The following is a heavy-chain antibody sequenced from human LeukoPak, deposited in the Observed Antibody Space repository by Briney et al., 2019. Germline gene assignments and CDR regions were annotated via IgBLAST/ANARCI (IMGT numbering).Heavy chain of an antibody. D-gene: IGHD3-3*01. CDR2: IIPIFGTS. Sequence: SVKVSCKASGGTFNNYVISWVRQAPGQGLEWLGGIIPIFGTSNYAQKFQGRVTITTDESTSTAYMELSSLGSEDTALYYCQVGWLLRYDASDIWGQGTMVTVSS. CDR3: QVGWLLRYDASDI. CDR1: GGTFNNYV. V-gene: IGHV1-69*05. J-gene: IGHJ3*02.